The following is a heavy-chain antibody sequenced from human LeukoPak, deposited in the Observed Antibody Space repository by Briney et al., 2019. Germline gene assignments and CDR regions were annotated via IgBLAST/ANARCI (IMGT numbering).Heavy chain of an antibody. CDR1: GYTFTSYY. CDR2: INPSGGST. D-gene: IGHD5-24*01. V-gene: IGHV1-46*01. CDR3: ARGGDGFDY. J-gene: IGHJ4*02. Sequence: ASVKVSCKASGYTFTSYYIHWVRQAPGQGLEWMGIINPSGGSTIYAQKFQGRVTMTRGTSINAAYMELSRLRSDDTALYYCARGGDGFDYWGQGTLVTVSS.